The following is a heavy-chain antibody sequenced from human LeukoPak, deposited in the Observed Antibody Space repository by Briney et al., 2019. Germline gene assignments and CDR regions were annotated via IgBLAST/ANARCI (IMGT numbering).Heavy chain of an antibody. CDR1: GGSISSYY. V-gene: IGHV4-59*01. Sequence: PSETLSLTCTVSGGSISSYYWSWIRQPPGKGLEWIGYIYYSGSTNYNPSLKSRVTISLDTSKNHFSLKLSSLTAADTAVYYCARSYGDAFDSWGQGTMVTVSA. CDR3: ARSYGDAFDS. CDR2: IYYSGST. D-gene: IGHD3-10*01. J-gene: IGHJ3*02.